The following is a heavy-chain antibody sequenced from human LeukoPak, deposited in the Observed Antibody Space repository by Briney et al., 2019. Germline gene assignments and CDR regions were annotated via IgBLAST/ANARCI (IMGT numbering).Heavy chain of an antibody. Sequence: GGSLRLSCAASGFTFSSYDMSWVRQAPGKGLEWVSSISRSDGSTYYAHSVKGRFTISRDNAKNTLHLQMNSLRAEDTAVYYCAKSGDWYSGSYYSPAAPLHFDYWGQGTLVTVSS. D-gene: IGHD1-26*01. J-gene: IGHJ4*02. CDR2: ISRSDGST. CDR3: AKSGDWYSGSYYSPAAPLHFDY. V-gene: IGHV3-23*01. CDR1: GFTFSSYD.